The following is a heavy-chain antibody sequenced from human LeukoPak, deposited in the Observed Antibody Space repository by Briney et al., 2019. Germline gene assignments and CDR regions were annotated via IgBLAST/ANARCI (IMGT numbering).Heavy chain of an antibody. J-gene: IGHJ5*02. D-gene: IGHD5-24*01. CDR3: ARTRDGYNTNWFGP. Sequence: GGSLRLSCAASGFSFSSYRMNWVRQAPGKGLEWVSSISSSSSYIYYADSVKGRFTISRDNAKNSLYLQMNSLRAEDTAVYYCARTRDGYNTNWFGPWAREPWPPSPQ. CDR2: ISSSSSYI. CDR1: GFSFSSYR. V-gene: IGHV3-21*01.